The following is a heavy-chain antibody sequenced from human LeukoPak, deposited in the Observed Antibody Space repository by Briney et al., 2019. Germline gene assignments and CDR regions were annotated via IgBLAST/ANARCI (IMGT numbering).Heavy chain of an antibody. CDR3: ATSTRTKHSSSWYL. V-gene: IGHV1-24*01. CDR1: GYTLTELS. D-gene: IGHD6-13*01. Sequence: ASVKVSCKVSGYTLTELSMHWVRQAPGKGLEWMGGFDPEDGETIYAQKFQSRVTMTEDTSTDTAYMEPSSLRSEDTAVYYCATSTRTKHSSSWYLWGQGTLVTVSS. CDR2: FDPEDGET. J-gene: IGHJ4*02.